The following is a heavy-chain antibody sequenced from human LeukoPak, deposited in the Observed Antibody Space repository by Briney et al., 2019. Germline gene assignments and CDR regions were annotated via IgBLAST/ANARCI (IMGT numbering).Heavy chain of an antibody. CDR2: IYYSGST. CDR1: GGSISSYY. D-gene: IGHD3-22*01. Sequence: SETLSLTCTVSGGSISSYYWGWIRQPPGKGLEWIGYIYYSGSTNYNPSLKSRVTISVDTSKNQFSLKLSSVTAADTAVYYCAREIAYYYDSSGTSGYGMDVWGQGTTVTVSS. V-gene: IGHV4-59*01. CDR3: AREIAYYYDSSGTSGYGMDV. J-gene: IGHJ6*02.